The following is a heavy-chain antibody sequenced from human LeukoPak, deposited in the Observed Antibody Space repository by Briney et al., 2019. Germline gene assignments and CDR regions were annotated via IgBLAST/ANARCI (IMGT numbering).Heavy chain of an antibody. J-gene: IGHJ4*02. CDR2: INPNSGGT. V-gene: IGHV1-2*02. CDR1: GYTFTSYY. D-gene: IGHD4-17*01. Sequence: ASVKVSCKASGYTFTSYYMHWVRQAPGQGLEWMGWINPNSGGTNYAQKFQGRVTMTRDTSISTAYMELSRLRSDDTAVYYCARVRSDYGDYGELDYWGQGTLVTVSS. CDR3: ARVRSDYGDYGELDY.